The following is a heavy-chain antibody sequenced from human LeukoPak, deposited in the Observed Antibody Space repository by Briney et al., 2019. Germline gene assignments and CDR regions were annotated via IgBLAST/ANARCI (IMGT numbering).Heavy chain of an antibody. CDR2: ISYSGST. J-gene: IGHJ4*02. D-gene: IGHD3-10*01. CDR3: ARHFGSGSYYQPNDY. Sequence: SETLSLTCTVSGGSISSSNYYWGWIRQPPGKGLEWIGTISYSGSTYYNPSLKSRVTISVDTSKNQFSLKLSSVTAADTAVYYCARHFGSGSYYQPNDYWGQGTLITVSS. V-gene: IGHV4-39*01. CDR1: GGSISSSNYY.